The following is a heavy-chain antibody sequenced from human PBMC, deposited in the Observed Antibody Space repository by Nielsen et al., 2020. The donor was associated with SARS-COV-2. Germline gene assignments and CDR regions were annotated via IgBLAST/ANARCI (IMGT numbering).Heavy chain of an antibody. V-gene: IGHV1-69*01. CDR2: IIPIFGTA. CDR3: ARVYCGGDCYSGGYFDY. J-gene: IGHJ4*02. D-gene: IGHD2-21*02. Sequence: WVRQAPGQGLEWMGGIIPIFGTANYAQKFQGRVTITADESTSTAYMELSSLRSEDTAVYYCARVYCGGDCYSGGYFDYWGQGTLVTVSS.